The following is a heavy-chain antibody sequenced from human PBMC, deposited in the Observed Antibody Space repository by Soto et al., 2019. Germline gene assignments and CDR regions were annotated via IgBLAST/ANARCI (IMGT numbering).Heavy chain of an antibody. CDR2: INSDGSST. Sequence: GGSLRLSCAASGFTFSSYWMHWVRQAPGKGLVWVSRINSDGSSTSYADSVKGRFTISRDNAKNTLYLQMNSLRAEDTAVYYCARVRDGYNYPVDYWGQGTLVTVSS. CDR3: ARVRDGYNYPVDY. D-gene: IGHD5-12*01. CDR1: GFTFSSYW. V-gene: IGHV3-74*01. J-gene: IGHJ4*02.